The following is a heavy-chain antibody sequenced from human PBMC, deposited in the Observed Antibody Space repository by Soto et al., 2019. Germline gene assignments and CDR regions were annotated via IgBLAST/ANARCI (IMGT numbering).Heavy chain of an antibody. CDR1: GFTFSSYT. V-gene: IGHV3-23*01. J-gene: IGHJ6*02. Sequence: GGSLRLSCAASGFTFSSYTMMWVRQAPGRGLEWVSGISGTGGNTYYADSVKGRFTISRDNSKNTLYLQMNSLRAEDTAVYYCARVPLVHHYYYGMDVWGQGTTVTVSS. CDR2: ISGTGGNT. D-gene: IGHD6-13*01. CDR3: ARVPLVHHYYYGMDV.